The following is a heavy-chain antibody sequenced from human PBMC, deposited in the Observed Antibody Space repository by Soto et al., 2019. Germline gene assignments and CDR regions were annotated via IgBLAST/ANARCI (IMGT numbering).Heavy chain of an antibody. V-gene: IGHV2-5*02. D-gene: IGHD6-13*01. CDR1: GFSLSSSGVG. CDR2: IYWDNYK. J-gene: IGHJ4*02. Sequence: QITLKESGPTLVKPTQTLTLTCTFSGFSLSSSGVGVGWIRQPPGKALEWLALIYWDNYKQYSPSLKNRFTITKDTSKHQLVLTTTKMEPVDTGTYYCPRVMGSGTVGVFDYWGQGTLVTVSS. CDR3: PRVMGSGTVGVFDY.